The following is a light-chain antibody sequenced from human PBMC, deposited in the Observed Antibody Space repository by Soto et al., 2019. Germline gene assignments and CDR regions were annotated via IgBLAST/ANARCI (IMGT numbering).Light chain of an antibody. V-gene: IGLV1-44*01. J-gene: IGLJ3*02. CDR1: RSNIGTNT. CDR2: SNN. CDR3: AVWDDSLNGWV. Sequence: QAVLTQPPSASGTAGQRVTISCSGSRSNIGTNTVHWYQQLPRTAPKLLIHSNNQRPSGVPDRFSGSKSGTSASLAISGLQSEDEPDYYCAVWDDSLNGWVFGGGTKLTVL.